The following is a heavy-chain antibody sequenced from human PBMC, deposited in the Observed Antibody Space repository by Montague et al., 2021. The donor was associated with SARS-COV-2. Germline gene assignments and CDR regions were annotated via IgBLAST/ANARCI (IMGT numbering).Heavy chain of an antibody. CDR1: GGSVSRISSH. J-gene: IGHJ4*02. CDR3: ARLYGSSFDY. D-gene: IGHD4-17*01. CDR2: FYYAGGT. Sequence: SETLSLTCTVSGGSVSRISSHWGWIRQPPGKGLEYIGSFYYAGGTQYNPSLKSRVTISVDTSNDQFSLKMNPVTAADTAVHFCARLYGSSFDYWGQGTLVTASS. V-gene: IGHV4-39*01.